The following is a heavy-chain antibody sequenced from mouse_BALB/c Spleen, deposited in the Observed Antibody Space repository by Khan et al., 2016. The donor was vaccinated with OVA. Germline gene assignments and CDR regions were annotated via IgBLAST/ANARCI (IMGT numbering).Heavy chain of an antibody. J-gene: IGHJ2*01. CDR2: ISYSGST. CDR1: GYSITSGYG. D-gene: IGHD1-2*01. V-gene: IGHV3-2*02. CDR3: ARTARITY. Sequence: EVKLLESGPGLVKPSQSLSLTCTVTGYSITSGYGWNWIRQFPGNKLEWMGSISYSGSTNYTPSLKSRISTTRDTSKNQFFLQLNSVTTEDTATYYCARTARITYWGEGTTLTVSS.